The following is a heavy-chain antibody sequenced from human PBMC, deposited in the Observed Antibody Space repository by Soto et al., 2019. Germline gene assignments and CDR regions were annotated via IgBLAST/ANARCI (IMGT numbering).Heavy chain of an antibody. CDR3: ATLRSSSWYSFRGFEP. J-gene: IGHJ5*02. D-gene: IGHD6-13*01. CDR1: GYTLTEVS. V-gene: IGHV1-24*01. Sequence: GASVKVSCKVSGYTLTEVSIHWVRQAPGKGLEWMGGFDPEDGETIYAQKFQGRVTMTEDTSTDTAYMELSSLRSEDTAVYYCATLRSSSWYSFRGFEPWGQGTLVTVSS. CDR2: FDPEDGET.